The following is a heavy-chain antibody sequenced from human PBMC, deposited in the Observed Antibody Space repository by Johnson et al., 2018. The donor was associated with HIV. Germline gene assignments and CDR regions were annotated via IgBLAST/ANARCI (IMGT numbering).Heavy chain of an antibody. D-gene: IGHD4-11*01. Sequence: QVQLVESGGGVVQPGRSLRLSCAASGFTFSSYGMHWVRPAPGKGLEWVAVIWYDGSNEYYADSVKGRFTISRDNSKNTLYLQMNSLTVEDTAVYYCAKSKFISNWYAFDIWGQGTMVAVSS. CDR3: AKSKFISNWYAFDI. CDR2: IWYDGSNE. V-gene: IGHV3-33*03. CDR1: GFTFSSYG. J-gene: IGHJ3*02.